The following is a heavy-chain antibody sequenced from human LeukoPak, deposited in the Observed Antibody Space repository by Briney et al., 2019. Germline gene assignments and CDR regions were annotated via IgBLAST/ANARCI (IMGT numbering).Heavy chain of an antibody. D-gene: IGHD3-22*01. Sequence: GGSLRLSGAASGFTFSNYAMSWDRQAPGKRLEWVSAITGSGDNTYYADSVKGRFTISRDNSKNTLYLQMNSLRAEDTAVYYCAKDKGNTNYYHSSGAFDYWGQGTLVTVSS. CDR3: AKDKGNTNYYHSSGAFDY. V-gene: IGHV3-23*01. CDR2: ITGSGDNT. J-gene: IGHJ4*02. CDR1: GFTFSNYA.